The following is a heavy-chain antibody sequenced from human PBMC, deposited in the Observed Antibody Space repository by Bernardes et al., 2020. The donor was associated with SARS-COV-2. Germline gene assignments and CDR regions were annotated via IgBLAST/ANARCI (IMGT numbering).Heavy chain of an antibody. D-gene: IGHD6-19*01. Sequence: SETLSLTCAVYGGSFSDYYWSWIRQPPEQGLEWIGEINHSGHTDYNPSLKSRVTISVDTSKNQFSLKLTSVTAADTAVYYCARVFSGWYGDEDYYYGMDVWGQGTTVTVSS. CDR3: ARVFSGWYGDEDYYYGMDV. CDR2: INHSGHT. V-gene: IGHV4-34*01. CDR1: GGSFSDYY. J-gene: IGHJ6*02.